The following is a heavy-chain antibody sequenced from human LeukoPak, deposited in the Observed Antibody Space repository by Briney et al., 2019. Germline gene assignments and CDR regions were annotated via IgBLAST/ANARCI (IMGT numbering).Heavy chain of an antibody. V-gene: IGHV3-48*03. CDR1: GFTFSSYE. D-gene: IGHD3-22*01. J-gene: IGHJ4*02. CDR3: AKDYISGYYFDY. Sequence: GGSLRLSCAASGFTFSSYEMNWVRQAPGKGLEWVSYISSSGSTIYYADSVKGRFTISRDNSKNTLYLQMNSLRAEDTAVYYCAKDYISGYYFDYWGQGTLVTVSS. CDR2: ISSSGSTI.